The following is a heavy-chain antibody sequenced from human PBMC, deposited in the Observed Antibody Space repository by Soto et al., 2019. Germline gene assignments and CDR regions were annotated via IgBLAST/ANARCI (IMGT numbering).Heavy chain of an antibody. CDR1: GFTFSSYS. CDR3: SRMTETTYYYYGMDV. Sequence: GGSLRLSCAASGFTFSSYSMNWVRQAPGKGLEWVSSISSSSRYIYYADSVKGRFTISRDNAKNSLYLQMNSLRAEDTAVYYCSRMTETTYYYYGMDVWGQGTKVTVSS. CDR2: ISSSSRYI. J-gene: IGHJ6*02. V-gene: IGHV3-21*01. D-gene: IGHD1-7*01.